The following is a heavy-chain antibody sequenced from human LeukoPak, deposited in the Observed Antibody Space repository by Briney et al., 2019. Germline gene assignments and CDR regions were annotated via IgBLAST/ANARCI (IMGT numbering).Heavy chain of an antibody. J-gene: IGHJ3*02. CDR1: GFILSTYW. CDR3: AKFDSSGYYYDHDAFDI. V-gene: IGHV3-7*03. CDR2: IKQDGSET. D-gene: IGHD3-22*01. Sequence: PGGSLRLSCATSGFILSTYWMTWVRQAPGKGLEWVANIKQDGSETYYVDSVKGRFTISRDNSKNTLYLQMNSLRAEDTAVYYCAKFDSSGYYYDHDAFDIWGQGTMVTVSS.